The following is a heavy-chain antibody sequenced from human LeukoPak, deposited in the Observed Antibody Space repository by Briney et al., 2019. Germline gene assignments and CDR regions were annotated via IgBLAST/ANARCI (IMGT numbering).Heavy chain of an antibody. V-gene: IGHV3-48*01. D-gene: IGHD4-17*01. CDR1: GFTFSSYS. J-gene: IGHJ3*02. CDR2: ISSSSGTI. Sequence: GGSLRLSCAASGFTFSSYSMNWVRQAPGKGLEWVSYISSSSGTIYYADSVKGRFTISRDNAKNSLYLQMNSLRAEDTAVYYCARDVSDYGDYAFDIWGQGTMVTVSS. CDR3: ARDVSDYGDYAFDI.